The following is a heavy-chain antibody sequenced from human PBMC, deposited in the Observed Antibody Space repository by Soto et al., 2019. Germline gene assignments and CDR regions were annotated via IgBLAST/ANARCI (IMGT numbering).Heavy chain of an antibody. CDR2: IRNSGNAI. J-gene: IGHJ4*02. Sequence: PGGSLRLSCAASGFIFCNYHMNWVRQAPGKGLEWVSYIRNSGNAIYYANSVKGRFTISRDNAKGSLYLQMNSLRDEDTAVYYCARATMVRGVITLFDYWGQGTLVTVSS. CDR3: ARATMVRGVITLFDY. V-gene: IGHV3-48*02. CDR1: GFIFCNYH. D-gene: IGHD3-10*01.